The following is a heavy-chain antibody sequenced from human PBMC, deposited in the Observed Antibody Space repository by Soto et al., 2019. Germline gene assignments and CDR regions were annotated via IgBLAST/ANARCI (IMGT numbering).Heavy chain of an antibody. CDR3: ARDRDYYDSRNYYYVDLYGFDP. V-gene: IGHV4-59*01. CDR1: GGSFSGYY. J-gene: IGHJ5*02. CDR2: ISYSGST. Sequence: PSETLSLTCAVYGGSFSGYYWSWIRQPPGKGLEWIGYISYSGSTKYNPSLKSRVTISVDTSKKQFSLKLSSVTAADTAVYYCARDRDYYDSRNYYYVDLYGFDPWGQGTLVTVSS. D-gene: IGHD3-22*01.